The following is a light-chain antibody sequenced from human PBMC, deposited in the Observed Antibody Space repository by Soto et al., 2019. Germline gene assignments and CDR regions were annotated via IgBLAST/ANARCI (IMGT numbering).Light chain of an antibody. J-gene: IGLJ3*02. CDR3: FSYVGSERP. CDR1: SSDVGSYDL. CDR2: EVS. V-gene: IGLV2-23*02. Sequence: QSALTQPASVCGSPGQSITISCTGTSSDVGSYDLVSWYQQHPGKAPKVMIYEVSKRPSGVSNRFSGSKSGNTASLTISGLQAEDEADYYCFSYVGSERPFGGGTKLTVL.